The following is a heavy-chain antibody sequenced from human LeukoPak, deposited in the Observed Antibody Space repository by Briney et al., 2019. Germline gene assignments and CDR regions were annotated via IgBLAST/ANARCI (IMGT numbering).Heavy chain of an antibody. V-gene: IGHV4-34*01. D-gene: IGHD3-10*01. CDR3: ARGRNYYGSGGSIRY. CDR2: INHSGST. J-gene: IGHJ4*02. CDR1: GGSFSGYY. Sequence: PSETLSLTCAVYGGSFSGYYWSWIRQPPGKGLEWIGEINHSGSTNYNPSLKSRVTISVDTSKNQFSLKLSSVTAADTAVYYCARGRNYYGSGGSIRYWGQGTLVTVSS.